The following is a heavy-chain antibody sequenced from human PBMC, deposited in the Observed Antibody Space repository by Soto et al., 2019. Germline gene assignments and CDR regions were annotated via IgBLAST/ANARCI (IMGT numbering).Heavy chain of an antibody. CDR1: GFTFSSYG. D-gene: IGHD2-8*01. CDR3: AKDWDIVLMVY. J-gene: IGHJ4*02. Sequence: PGGSLRLSCAASGFTFSSYGMHWVRQAPGKGLEWVAVISYDGSNKYYADSVKGRFTISRDNSKNTLYLQMNSLRAEDTAVYYCAKDWDIVLMVYWGQGTLVTVSS. V-gene: IGHV3-30*18. CDR2: ISYDGSNK.